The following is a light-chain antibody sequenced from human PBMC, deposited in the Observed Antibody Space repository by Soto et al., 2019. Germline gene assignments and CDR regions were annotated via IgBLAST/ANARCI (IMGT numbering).Light chain of an antibody. J-gene: IGKJ1*01. Sequence: DIQMTQSPSYLSASVGDRVTLTCRASQSISSYLNWYQQKPGKAPKLLIYAASSLQSGVPSRFSGSGSGTDFTLTISSLQPEEFATYYCKKSYSTPRTVGKGTKVAIK. V-gene: IGKV1-39*01. CDR2: AAS. CDR1: QSISSY. CDR3: KKSYSTPRT.